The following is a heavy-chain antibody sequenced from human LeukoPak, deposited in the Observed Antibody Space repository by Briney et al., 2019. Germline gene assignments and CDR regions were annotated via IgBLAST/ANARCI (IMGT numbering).Heavy chain of an antibody. CDR3: AKDGEWELRDAFDI. CDR2: IRYDGSNK. V-gene: IGHV3-30*02. Sequence: GGSLRLSCAASGFTFSSYGMHWVRQAPGKGLEGLAFIRYDGSNKYYADSVKGRFTISRDNSNNPLYLQMNSLGAEDTAVYYCAKDGEWELRDAFDIWGQGTMVTVSS. CDR1: GFTFSSYG. D-gene: IGHD1-26*01. J-gene: IGHJ3*02.